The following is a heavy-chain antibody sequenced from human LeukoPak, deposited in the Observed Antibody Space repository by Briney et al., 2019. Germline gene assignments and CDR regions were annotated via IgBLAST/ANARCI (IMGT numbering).Heavy chain of an antibody. D-gene: IGHD3-22*01. Sequence: GGALRLSCAAPGFTFSRHAMSWVRPAPGKGLEWLSPISDTGGNTYYTDSVKSLFTISRDNSRNTLYLQMNSLRVEDTAFYYCATLVFDSSGYSYFDYWGQGTLVTVSS. CDR2: ISDTGGNT. CDR1: GFTFSRHA. CDR3: ATLVFDSSGYSYFDY. J-gene: IGHJ4*02. V-gene: IGHV3-23*01.